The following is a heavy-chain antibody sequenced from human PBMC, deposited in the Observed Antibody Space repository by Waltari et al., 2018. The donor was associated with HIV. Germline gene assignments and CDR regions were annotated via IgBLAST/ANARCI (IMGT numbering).Heavy chain of an antibody. CDR3: ARDGAIAAAGRVNWFDP. CDR2: IYYSGST. V-gene: IGHV4-39*07. D-gene: IGHD6-13*01. Sequence: QLQLQESGPGLVKPSETLSLTCTASGGSISSSRYYWGWIRQPPGKGLEWIGSIYYSGSTYYNPSLKSRVTISVDTSKNQFSLKLSSVTAADTAVYYCARDGAIAAAGRVNWFDPWGQGTLVTVSS. CDR1: GGSISSSRYY. J-gene: IGHJ5*02.